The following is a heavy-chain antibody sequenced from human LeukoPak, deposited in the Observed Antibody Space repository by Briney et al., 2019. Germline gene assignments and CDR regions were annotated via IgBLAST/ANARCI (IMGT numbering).Heavy chain of an antibody. CDR2: IKGDGSEK. J-gene: IGHJ6*04. V-gene: IGHV3-7*01. CDR3: AELGITMIGGV. Sequence: GGSLRLSCTASGFTFSNYWMTWVRQAPGKGLEWVGNIKGDGSEKYYVVSVKGRFTISRDNAKNSLYLQMNSLRAEDTAVYYCAELGITMIGGVWGKGTTVTISS. CDR1: GFTFSNYW. D-gene: IGHD3-10*02.